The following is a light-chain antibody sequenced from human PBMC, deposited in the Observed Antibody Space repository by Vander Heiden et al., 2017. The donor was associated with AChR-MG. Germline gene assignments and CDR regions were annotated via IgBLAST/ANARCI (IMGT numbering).Light chain of an antibody. CDR1: PSPVQS. V-gene: IGLV3-25*03. Sequence: STELTQPPPVSVSPGQTATLTCSGHPSPVQSAYWSQQRPGQAPLLIIFKDSQRPSGIPERFSGSTAGTTGTLTITGVQTEDEADYYCQSADSRGTSGVFGGGTKLTVL. CDR3: QSADSRGTSGV. CDR2: KDS. J-gene: IGLJ3*02.